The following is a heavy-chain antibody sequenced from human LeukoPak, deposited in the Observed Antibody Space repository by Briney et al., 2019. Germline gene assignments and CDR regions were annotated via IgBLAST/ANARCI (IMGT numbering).Heavy chain of an antibody. CDR1: GFTVSSNS. CDR2: IYSDNT. J-gene: IGHJ4*02. CDR3: ARRAGEYSHPYDY. D-gene: IGHD4-17*01. Sequence: PGGSLRLSCTVSGFTVSSNSMSWVRQAPGKGLEWASFIYSDNTHYSDSVKGRFTISRDNSKNTLYLQMNSLRAEDTAVYYCARRAGEYSHPYDYWGQGTLVTVSS. V-gene: IGHV3-53*01.